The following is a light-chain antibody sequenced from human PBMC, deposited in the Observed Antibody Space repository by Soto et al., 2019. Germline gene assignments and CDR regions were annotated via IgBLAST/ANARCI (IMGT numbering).Light chain of an antibody. CDR3: QQYSSYPLT. J-gene: IGKJ4*01. V-gene: IGKV1-5*01. Sequence: DIQMTQSPSTLSASVGDRITITCRASQSISGWLAWYQQKPGKAPKLLIYDASSLESGVPSRVSGSGSGTEFTLTISSLQPDDFATYYCQQYSSYPLTVGGGTKVDIK. CDR2: DAS. CDR1: QSISGW.